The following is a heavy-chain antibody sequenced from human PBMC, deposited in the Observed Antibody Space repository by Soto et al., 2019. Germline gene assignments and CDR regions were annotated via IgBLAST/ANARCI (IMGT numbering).Heavy chain of an antibody. CDR3: ASQRARILRYFDWQPRRNWFDP. V-gene: IGHV4-39*01. CDR1: GGSISSSSYY. J-gene: IGHJ5*02. Sequence: SETLSLTCTVSGGSISSSSYYWGWIRQPPGKGLEWIGSIYYSGSTYYNPSLKSRVTISVDTSKNQFSLKLSSVTAADTAVYYCASQRARILRYFDWQPRRNWFDPWGQGTLVNVSS. D-gene: IGHD3-9*01. CDR2: IYYSGST.